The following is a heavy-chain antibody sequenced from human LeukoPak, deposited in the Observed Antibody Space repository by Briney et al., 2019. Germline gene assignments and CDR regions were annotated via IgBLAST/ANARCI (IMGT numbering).Heavy chain of an antibody. Sequence: GASVKVPCKASGYTFTGYYMHWVRQAPGQGLEWMGWINPNSGDTNYAQKFQGRVTMTRDTSISTAYMELSSLRSDDTALYYCGRGYCSGGRCYVIDYWGQGTLVTVSS. D-gene: IGHD2-15*01. CDR1: GYTFTGYY. V-gene: IGHV1-2*02. CDR3: GRGYCSGGRCYVIDY. J-gene: IGHJ4*02. CDR2: INPNSGDT.